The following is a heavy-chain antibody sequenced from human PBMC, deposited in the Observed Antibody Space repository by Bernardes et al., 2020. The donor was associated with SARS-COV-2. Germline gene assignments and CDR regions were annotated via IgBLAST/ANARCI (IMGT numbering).Heavy chain of an antibody. V-gene: IGHV3-23*01. CDR2: ISGSGGST. J-gene: IGHJ3*02. D-gene: IGHD4-17*01. CDR3: AKVNYGGNAFDI. CDR1: GFTFSSYA. Sequence: GGSLRLSCAASGFTFSSYAMSWVRQAPGKGLEWVSAISGSGGSTYYADSVKGRFTISRDNSKTTLYLQMNSLRAEDTAVYYCAKVNYGGNAFDIWGQGTMVTVSS.